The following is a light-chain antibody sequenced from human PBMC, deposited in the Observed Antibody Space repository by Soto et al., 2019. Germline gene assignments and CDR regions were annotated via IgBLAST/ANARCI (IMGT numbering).Light chain of an antibody. Sequence: DIQMTQSPSTLSASVGDRVTITCRASQSLTSWLAWYQQIPGKAPKLLIYDASTLESGVPSRFSGSGSGTEFTLTISSLQPDDFATYYCQQYNSYPWTFGPGTQVEVK. J-gene: IGKJ1*01. CDR1: QSLTSW. CDR2: DAS. CDR3: QQYNSYPWT. V-gene: IGKV1-5*01.